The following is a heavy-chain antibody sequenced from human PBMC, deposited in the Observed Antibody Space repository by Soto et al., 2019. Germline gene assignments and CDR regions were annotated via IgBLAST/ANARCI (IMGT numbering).Heavy chain of an antibody. CDR1: GLTFSNYA. J-gene: IGHJ4*02. CDR3: AKAPSGCGSRIRSYRFDL. CDR2: MTSGGADT. Sequence: QPGGSLRLSCAASGLTFSNYAMNWVRQAPGRGLEWVSSMTSGGADTYYAASVRGRFVISRDDSKNTLSLQMNSLRVQNTAVNHFAKAPSGCGSRIRSYRFDLWGQGTLVTVSS. V-gene: IGHV3-23*01. D-gene: IGHD1-26*01.